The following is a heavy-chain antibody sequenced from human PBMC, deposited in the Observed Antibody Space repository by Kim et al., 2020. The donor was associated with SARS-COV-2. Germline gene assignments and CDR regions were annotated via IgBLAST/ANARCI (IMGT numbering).Heavy chain of an antibody. V-gene: IGHV3-30*04. CDR3: ARGWGYDFWSGYYPRYYFDY. CDR1: GFTFSSYA. J-gene: IGHJ4*02. Sequence: GGSLRLFCAASGFTFSSYAMHWVCQAPGKGLEWVAVISYDGSNKYYADSVKGRFTISRDNSKNTLYLQMNSLRAEDTAVYYCARGWGYDFWSGYYPRYYFDYWGQGTLVTVSS. D-gene: IGHD3-3*01. CDR2: ISYDGSNK.